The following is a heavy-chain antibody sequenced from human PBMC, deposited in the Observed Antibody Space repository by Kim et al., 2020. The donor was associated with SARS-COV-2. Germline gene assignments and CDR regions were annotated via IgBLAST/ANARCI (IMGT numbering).Heavy chain of an antibody. V-gene: IGHV3-23*01. CDR3: ANVDYYDSSGYYYLKGSTPPRGYFDY. D-gene: IGHD3-22*01. CDR1: GFTFSSYA. CDR2: ISGSGGST. Sequence: GGSLRLSCAASGFTFSSYAMSWVRQAPGKGLEWVSVISGSGGSTYYADSVKGRFTISRDNSKNTLYLQMNSLRAEDTAVYYCANVDYYDSSGYYYLKGSTPPRGYFDYWGQGTLVTVSS. J-gene: IGHJ4*02.